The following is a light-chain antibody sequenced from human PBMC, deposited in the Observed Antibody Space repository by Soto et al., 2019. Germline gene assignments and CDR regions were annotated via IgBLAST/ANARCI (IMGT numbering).Light chain of an antibody. CDR2: DVS. J-gene: IGLJ1*01. V-gene: IGLV2-11*01. Sequence: QSALTQPRSVSGSPGQSVTISCTGTSSDVGGYNYVSWYQQHPGKAPKLMIYDVSKRPSGVPDRFSGSKSGNTASLTISGLQGEDEADYYCCSYAGSYKVFGTGTKLTVL. CDR1: SSDVGGYNY. CDR3: CSYAGSYKV.